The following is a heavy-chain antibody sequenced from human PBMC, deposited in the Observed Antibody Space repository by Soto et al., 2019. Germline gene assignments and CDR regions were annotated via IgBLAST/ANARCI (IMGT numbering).Heavy chain of an antibody. V-gene: IGHV1-58*01. CDR2: IVVGSGNT. D-gene: IGHD3-22*01. CDR3: AADKRAYYYDSSGYYSSI. J-gene: IGHJ3*02. Sequence: SVKVSCTASGFTFTSSAVQWVRQARGQRLEWIGWIVVGSGNTNYAQKFQERVTITRDMSTSTAYMELSSLRSEDTAVYYCAADKRAYYYDSSGYYSSIRGQGTMVTVSS. CDR1: GFTFTSSA.